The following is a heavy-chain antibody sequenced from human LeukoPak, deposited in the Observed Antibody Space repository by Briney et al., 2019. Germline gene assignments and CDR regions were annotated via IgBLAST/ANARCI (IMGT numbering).Heavy chain of an antibody. V-gene: IGHV4-38-2*02. D-gene: IGHD6-19*01. J-gene: IGHJ4*02. Sequence: PSETLSLTCTVSGYSISSGYYWGWIRQPPGKGREWIGSIYHSGSTYYNPSLKSRVTISVDTSKNQFSLKLSSVTAADTAVYYCARHSSGWYYFDYWGQGTLVTVSS. CDR3: ARHSSGWYYFDY. CDR2: IYHSGST. CDR1: GYSISSGYY.